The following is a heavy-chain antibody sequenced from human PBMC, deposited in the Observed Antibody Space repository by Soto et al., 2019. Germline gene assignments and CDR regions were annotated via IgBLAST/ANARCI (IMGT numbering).Heavy chain of an antibody. CDR3: VKEGPVKWLVQVDY. Sequence: EVQLLESGGGLVQPGGSLRLSCAASGFTFSSYGMSWVRQVPGKGLEWVSGISSDGGSKYFADSVRGRFTIFRDNSRNTLDLQMNSLRADDTAVYYCVKEGPVKWLVQVDYWGQGTLVTVSS. CDR1: GFTFSSYG. V-gene: IGHV3-23*01. J-gene: IGHJ4*02. CDR2: ISSDGGSK. D-gene: IGHD6-19*01.